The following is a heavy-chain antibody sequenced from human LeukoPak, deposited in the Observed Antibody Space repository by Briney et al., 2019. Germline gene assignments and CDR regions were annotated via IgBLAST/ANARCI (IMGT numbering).Heavy chain of an antibody. CDR2: INSDGGTT. CDR1: GFTFGTYW. D-gene: IGHD3-10*01. Sequence: PGGSLRLSCGASGFTFGTYWMHWVRQAPGKGLVWVSGINSDGGTTTYADSVKGRFTISRDNAKNTLYLQMNNLRAKDTAIYYCATDYYVSGSYYRLFYWGQGTLVTVSS. V-gene: IGHV3-74*01. J-gene: IGHJ4*02. CDR3: ATDYYVSGSYYRLFY.